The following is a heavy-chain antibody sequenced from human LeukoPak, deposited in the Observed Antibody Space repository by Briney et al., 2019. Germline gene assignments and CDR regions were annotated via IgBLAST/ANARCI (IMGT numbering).Heavy chain of an antibody. J-gene: IGHJ6*02. D-gene: IGHD5-12*01. V-gene: IGHV3-30*18. Sequence: GGSLRLSCAASGFTFSSYSMNWVRQAPGKGLEWVAVISYDGSNKYYVDPVKGRFTISRDSSKSTLYLQMNSLRAEDTAVYYCAKDRWAINSGYGYGMDVWGQGTTVTVSS. CDR1: GFTFSSYS. CDR2: ISYDGSNK. CDR3: AKDRWAINSGYGYGMDV.